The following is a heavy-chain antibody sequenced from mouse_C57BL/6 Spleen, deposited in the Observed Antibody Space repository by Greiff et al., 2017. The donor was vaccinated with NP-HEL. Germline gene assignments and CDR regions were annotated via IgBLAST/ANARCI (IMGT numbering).Heavy chain of an antibody. Sequence: VQLQQSGPELVKPGASVKISCKASGYSFTGYYMNWVKQSPEKSLEWIGEINPSTGGTTYNQKFKAKATLTVDKSSSTAYMQLKSLTSEDSAVYYCARWDYYGSSYDAMDYWGQGTSVTVSS. V-gene: IGHV1-42*01. CDR2: INPSTGGT. CDR1: GYSFTGYY. D-gene: IGHD1-1*01. CDR3: ARWDYYGSSYDAMDY. J-gene: IGHJ4*01.